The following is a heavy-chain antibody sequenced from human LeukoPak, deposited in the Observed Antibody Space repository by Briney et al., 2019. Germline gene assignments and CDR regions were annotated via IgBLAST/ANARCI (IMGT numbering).Heavy chain of an antibody. V-gene: IGHV4-34*01. Sequence: PSETLSLTCAVYGESFSGYYWSWIRQPPGKGLEWIGEINHSGSTNYNPSLKSRVTISVDTSKNQFSLKLSSVTAADTAVYYCARVIGWEYTSSSRFDPWGQGTLVTVSS. J-gene: IGHJ5*02. CDR3: ARVIGWEYTSSSRFDP. CDR1: GESFSGYY. CDR2: INHSGST. D-gene: IGHD6-6*01.